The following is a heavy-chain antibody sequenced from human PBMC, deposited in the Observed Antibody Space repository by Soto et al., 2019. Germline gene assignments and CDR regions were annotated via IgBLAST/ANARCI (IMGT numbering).Heavy chain of an antibody. Sequence: GGSLRLSCAASGSTFSSYWMHWVRQAPGKGLEWVSSISSSSSYIYYADSVKGRFTISRDNAKNSLYLQMNSLRAEDTAVYYCARVEGAGTTRPPMGWGQGTLVTVSS. CDR2: ISSSSSYI. V-gene: IGHV3-21*01. CDR1: GSTFSSYW. D-gene: IGHD1-1*01. CDR3: ARVEGAGTTRPPMG. J-gene: IGHJ4*02.